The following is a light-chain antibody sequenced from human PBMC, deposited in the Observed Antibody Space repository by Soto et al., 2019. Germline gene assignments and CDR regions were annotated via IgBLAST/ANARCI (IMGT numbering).Light chain of an antibody. CDR1: QSVSSY. J-gene: IGKJ5*01. Sequence: EIVLTQSPATLSLSPGERATLSCRASQSVSSYLAWYQQKPGQAPRLLMYEASNRATGIPARFSGGGSGTDFTLTISSLEPEDFAVYYCQQYNEWPITFGQGTRLEIK. CDR2: EAS. V-gene: IGKV3-11*01. CDR3: QQYNEWPIT.